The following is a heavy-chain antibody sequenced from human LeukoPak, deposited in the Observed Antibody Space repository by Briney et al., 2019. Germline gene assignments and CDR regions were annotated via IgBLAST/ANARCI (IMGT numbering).Heavy chain of an antibody. V-gene: IGHV3-23*01. CDR2: ISGNGAAT. J-gene: IGHJ5*01. D-gene: IGHD2-2*01. CDR3: AKDSGGRYQLAAGNWFDS. CDR1: GFTFHTYA. Sequence: GGSLRLSCAASGFTFHTYAMSWVRQAPGKGLEWVSAISGNGAATYHADSVKGRFTISRDNSKNTLFVQMNSLRGEDTAVYYCAKDSGGRYQLAAGNWFDSWGQGTLVTVSS.